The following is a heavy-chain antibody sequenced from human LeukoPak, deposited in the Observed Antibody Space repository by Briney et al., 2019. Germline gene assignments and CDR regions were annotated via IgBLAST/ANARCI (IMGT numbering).Heavy chain of an antibody. Sequence: GGSLRLSCAASGFTFSDYYMSWIRQAPGKGLEWVSYISSSGSTIYYADSVRGRFTISRDNAKNSLYLQMNSLRAEDTAVYYCASTRGYSGYAMDYWGQGTLVTVSS. CDR1: GFTFSDYY. CDR2: ISSSGSTI. J-gene: IGHJ4*02. V-gene: IGHV3-11*04. D-gene: IGHD5-12*01. CDR3: ASTRGYSGYAMDY.